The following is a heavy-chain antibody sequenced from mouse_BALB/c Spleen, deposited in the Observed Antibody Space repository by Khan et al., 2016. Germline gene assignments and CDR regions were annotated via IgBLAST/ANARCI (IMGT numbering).Heavy chain of an antibody. CDR2: ILPGSGST. J-gene: IGHJ3*01. CDR1: GDTLSSYW. Sequence: VQLQQSGAERIKKGAAVKIDCKATGDTLSSYWIEWVKQRPGHGLEWIGEILPGSGSTNYNEKFKGKATFTADTSSNTAYMQLSSLTSEDSAVYYCARENYRAWFAYWGQGTLVTVSA. D-gene: IGHD2-14*01. CDR3: ARENYRAWFAY. V-gene: IGHV1-9*01.